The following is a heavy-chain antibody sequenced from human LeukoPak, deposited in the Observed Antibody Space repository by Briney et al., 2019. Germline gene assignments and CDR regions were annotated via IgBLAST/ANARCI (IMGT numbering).Heavy chain of an antibody. CDR1: GGSISSHY. Sequence: SETLFLTCTAAGGSISSHYWSWIRPPAEKRLELIGYIYYSGSTNYNPSLKSRFTISVDTSKNQFSLKLSTVTAADTAVYYCARDNPNCSSTSCYTYFDYWGQGTLVTVSS. CDR2: IYYSGST. V-gene: IGHV4-59*11. J-gene: IGHJ4*02. CDR3: ARDNPNCSSTSCYTYFDY. D-gene: IGHD2-2*02.